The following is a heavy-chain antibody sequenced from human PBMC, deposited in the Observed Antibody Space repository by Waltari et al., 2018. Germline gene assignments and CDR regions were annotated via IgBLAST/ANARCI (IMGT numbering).Heavy chain of an antibody. V-gene: IGHV4-39*07. CDR1: GGSISSSSYY. J-gene: IGHJ4*02. CDR2: INHSGST. Sequence: QLQLQESGPGLVKPSETLSLTCTVSGGSISSSSYYWSWIRQPPGKGLEWIGEINHSGSTNYNPSLKSRVTISVDTSKNQFSLKLSSVTAADTAVYYCARDCIVGATRLDYWGQGTLVTVSS. D-gene: IGHD1-26*01. CDR3: ARDCIVGATRLDY.